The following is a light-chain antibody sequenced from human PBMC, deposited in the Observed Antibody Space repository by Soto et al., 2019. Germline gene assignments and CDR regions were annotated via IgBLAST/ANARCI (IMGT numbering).Light chain of an antibody. J-gene: IGKJ2*01. CDR2: GAS. Sequence: EIVLTQSPATLSLSPGERATLSCRASQSVSSYLAWYQQKPGQAPRLLIYGASSRATGIPARFSGSGSGTDFTLTISSLQSEDFAVYYCQQYNNWPPLYTFGQGTKLEIK. V-gene: IGKV3-15*01. CDR1: QSVSSY. CDR3: QQYNNWPPLYT.